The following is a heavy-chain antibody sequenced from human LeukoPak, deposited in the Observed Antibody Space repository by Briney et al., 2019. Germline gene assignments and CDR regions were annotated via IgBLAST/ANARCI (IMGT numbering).Heavy chain of an antibody. V-gene: IGHV1-3*01. CDR2: INAGNGNT. D-gene: IGHD4-23*01. Sequence: ASVKVSCKASGYTFTSYAMHWVRQAPGQRLEWMGWINAGNGNTKYSQKFQGRVTITRDTSASTAYMELSSLRSDDTAIYYCARDADGVVVTPPGTFDIWGQGTRVTVSS. CDR1: GYTFTSYA. J-gene: IGHJ3*02. CDR3: ARDADGVVVTPPGTFDI.